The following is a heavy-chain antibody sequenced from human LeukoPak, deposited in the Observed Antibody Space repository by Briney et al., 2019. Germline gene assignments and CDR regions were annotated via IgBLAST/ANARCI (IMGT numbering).Heavy chain of an antibody. D-gene: IGHD6-6*01. CDR2: IYTGGST. CDR1: GGSISGYY. CDR3: ARYIPARPGFDY. J-gene: IGHJ4*02. V-gene: IGHV4-4*07. Sequence: PSETLSLTCTVSGGSISGYYWSWIRQPAGKGLEWIGRIYTGGSTNYNPSLKSRVTMSVDTSKNQFSLKLSSVTVADTAVYYCARYIPARPGFDYWGQGTLVTVSS.